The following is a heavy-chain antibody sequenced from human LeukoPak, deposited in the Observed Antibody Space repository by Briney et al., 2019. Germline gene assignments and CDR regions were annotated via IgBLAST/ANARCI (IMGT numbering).Heavy chain of an antibody. CDR1: GGTFSSYA. CDR2: IIPILGIA. V-gene: IGHV1-69*04. J-gene: IGHJ5*02. D-gene: IGHD6-13*01. CDR3: AGLAAAGTTGGS. Sequence: ASVKVSRKASGGTFSSYAISWVRQAPGQGLEWMGRIIPILGIANYAQKFQGRVTITADKSTSTAYMELSSLRSEDTAVYYCAGLAAAGTTGGSWGQGTLVTVSS.